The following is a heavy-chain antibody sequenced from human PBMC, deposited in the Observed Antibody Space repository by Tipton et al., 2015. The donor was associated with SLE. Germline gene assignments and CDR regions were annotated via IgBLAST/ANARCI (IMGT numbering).Heavy chain of an antibody. D-gene: IGHD3-3*01. CDR3: ARDVYGYWSDYNQGFDY. J-gene: IGHJ4*02. Sequence: SLRLSCVGSGFSFSSYEMNWVRQAPGKGLEWVSYISGSGSTIFYADSVKDRFTISRDNTKNLVYLQMKSLRADDTAVYYCARDVYGYWSDYNQGFDYWGQGTLVTVSS. CDR2: ISGSGSTI. CDR1: GFSFSSYE. V-gene: IGHV3-48*03.